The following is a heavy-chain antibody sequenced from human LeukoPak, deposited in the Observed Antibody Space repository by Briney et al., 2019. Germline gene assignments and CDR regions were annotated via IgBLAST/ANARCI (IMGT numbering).Heavy chain of an antibody. J-gene: IGHJ5*02. Sequence: PSETLSLTCTVSGGSISSYYWSWIRQPPGKGLEWIGYIYYSGSTNYTPSLKSRVTISVDTSKNQFSLKLSSVTAADTAVYYCARRRTTEFDPWGQGPLVTVSS. V-gene: IGHV4-59*08. D-gene: IGHD1-1*01. CDR1: GGSISSYY. CDR2: IYYSGST. CDR3: ARRRTTEFDP.